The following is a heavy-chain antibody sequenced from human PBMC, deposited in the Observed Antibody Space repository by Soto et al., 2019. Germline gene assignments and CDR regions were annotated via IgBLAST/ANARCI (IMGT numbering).Heavy chain of an antibody. CDR2: ISNDGRVQ. Sequence: GGSLRLSCTSSTISINVHGIQWVRQAPAKGLEWVAFISNDGRVQYYADSVKGRFTISRDNSKNTLYLQMNSLRAEDTAVYYCAKDRDTSGYQSAIFEYWGQGSLVTVSS. V-gene: IGHV3-30*18. D-gene: IGHD3-22*01. J-gene: IGHJ4*02. CDR3: AKDRDTSGYQSAIFEY. CDR1: TISINVHG.